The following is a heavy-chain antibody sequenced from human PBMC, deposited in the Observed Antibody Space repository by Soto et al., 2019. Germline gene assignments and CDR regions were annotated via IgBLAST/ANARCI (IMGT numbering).Heavy chain of an antibody. V-gene: IGHV3-21*01. J-gene: IGHJ4*02. CDR1: GFTFSSYS. Sequence: EVQLVESGGGLVKPGGSLRLSCAASGFTFSSYSMNWVRQAPGKGLEWVSSISSSSSYIYYADSVKGRFTISRDNAKNSLYLQMNSLRAKDTAVYYCAREGYYYGSGANRNFDYWGQGTLVTVSS. CDR2: ISSSSSYI. CDR3: AREGYYYGSGANRNFDY. D-gene: IGHD3-10*01.